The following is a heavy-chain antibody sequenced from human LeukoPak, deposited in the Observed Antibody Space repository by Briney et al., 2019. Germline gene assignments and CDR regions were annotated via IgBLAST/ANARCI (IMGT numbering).Heavy chain of an antibody. D-gene: IGHD3-22*01. CDR2: MTPNSGNT. Sequence: ASVKVSCKASGYTFTNYDINWVRQATGQGLEWMGWMTPNSGNTGYAQKFQDRVTMTWNTSISTAYMALSSLRSEDTAVYHCARVRGRTMIWGSFDIWGQGTMITVSS. CDR1: GYTFTNYD. V-gene: IGHV1-8*02. J-gene: IGHJ3*02. CDR3: ARVRGRTMIWGSFDI.